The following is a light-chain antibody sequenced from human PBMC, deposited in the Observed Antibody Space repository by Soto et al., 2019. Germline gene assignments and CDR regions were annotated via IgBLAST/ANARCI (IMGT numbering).Light chain of an antibody. CDR3: AAWDDSLNGCV. V-gene: IGLV1-44*01. Sequence: QSGLTQPPSASGTPGQRVTISCSGSSSNIGTYSVSWYQQFPGTAPRPLIYSDNQRPSGVPDRFSASKSGASASLAISGLQSEDEADFYCAAWDDSLNGCVFGTGTKVTVL. CDR2: SDN. CDR1: SSNIGTYS. J-gene: IGLJ1*01.